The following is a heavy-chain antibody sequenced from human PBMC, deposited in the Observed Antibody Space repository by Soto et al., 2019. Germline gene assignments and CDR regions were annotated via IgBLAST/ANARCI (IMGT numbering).Heavy chain of an antibody. J-gene: IGHJ3*01. V-gene: IGHV3-23*01. CDR2: ISGSCGST. Sequence: GGSLRLSCAASGFTFSSYAMIWVRQAPGKGLEWVSAISGSCGSTYYADSVKGRFTISRDNSKNTLYLQMNRLRAEATAVYSCAKNPYRSGWYGDAFDLWGQGTMVTVSS. D-gene: IGHD6-19*01. CDR3: AKNPYRSGWYGDAFDL. CDR1: GFTFSSYA.